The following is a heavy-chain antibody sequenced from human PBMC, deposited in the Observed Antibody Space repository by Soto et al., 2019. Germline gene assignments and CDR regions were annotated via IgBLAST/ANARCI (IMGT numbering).Heavy chain of an antibody. V-gene: IGHV1-3*01. J-gene: IGHJ3*02. CDR3: ARSKHGRAFDI. D-gene: IGHD2-15*01. CDR1: GYSFTSYA. Sequence: GASVKVSCKAPGYSFTSYAMHWVRQAPGQRLEWMGWINAGNGNTKYSQKFQGRVTITRDTSASTAYMELSSRRSEDTAVYYCARSKHGRAFDIWGQGTMVTVSS. CDR2: INAGNGNT.